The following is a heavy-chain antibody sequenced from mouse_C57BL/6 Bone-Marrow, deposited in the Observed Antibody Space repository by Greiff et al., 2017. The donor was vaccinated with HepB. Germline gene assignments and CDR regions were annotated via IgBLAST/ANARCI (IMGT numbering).Heavy chain of an antibody. D-gene: IGHD2-1*01. CDR3: ARDGVTTVYYFDY. CDR2: ISDGGSYT. CDR1: GFTFSSYA. V-gene: IGHV5-4*01. J-gene: IGHJ2*01. Sequence: EVKVVESGGGLVKPGGSLKLSCAASGFTFSSYAMSWVRQTPEKRLEWVATISDGGSYTYYPDNVKGRFTISRDNAKNNLYLQMSHLKSEDTAMYHCARDGVTTVYYFDYWGQGTTLTVSS.